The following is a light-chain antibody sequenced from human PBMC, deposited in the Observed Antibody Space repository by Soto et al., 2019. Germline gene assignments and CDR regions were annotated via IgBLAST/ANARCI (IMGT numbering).Light chain of an antibody. CDR1: SSDVGGYND. Sequence: QSALTQPRSVSGSPGQSVTISCTGTSSDVGGYNDVSWYQQHPGKAPKLMIYDVSRRPSGVPDRFSGSKSGNTASLTISGLQAEDEADYYCASHAGRKNIIFGGGTKVTVL. CDR3: ASHAGRKNII. J-gene: IGLJ2*01. V-gene: IGLV2-11*01. CDR2: DVS.